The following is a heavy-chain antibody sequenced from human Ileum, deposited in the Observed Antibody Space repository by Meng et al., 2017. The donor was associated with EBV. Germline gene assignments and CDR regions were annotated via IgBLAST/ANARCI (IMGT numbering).Heavy chain of an antibody. CDR2: VHHTGRS. J-gene: IGHJ4*02. CDR1: GGSVSTSSW. V-gene: IGHV4-4*02. CDR3: AKSGLGV. D-gene: IGHD2-8*01. Sequence: QGRLQESGPGLVKPSEALALTFTVSGGSVSTSSWWGWVRQTPEKGLEWIGQVHHTGRSDYNPSLQSRVTMSVDKSKNQFSLNLNSVTAADTAVYYCAKSGLGVWGQGILVTVSS.